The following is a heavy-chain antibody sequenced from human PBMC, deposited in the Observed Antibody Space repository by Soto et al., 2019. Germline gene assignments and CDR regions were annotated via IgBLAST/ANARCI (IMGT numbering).Heavy chain of an antibody. CDR3: ARTCPLGACYNHDLYRYGLDV. Sequence: QVQLEQSGPEVRKPGASVRVSCKASGYTFTTYGFSWVRQAPGQGLEWMGWVSAYNGATQIQEKFEGRVTMTTDRATATGYLEMRSLRTDDTAVYYCARTCPLGACYNHDLYRYGLDVWGQGTTIIVSS. D-gene: IGHD3-10*01. J-gene: IGHJ6*02. CDR1: GYTFTTYG. CDR2: VSAYNGAT. V-gene: IGHV1-18*04.